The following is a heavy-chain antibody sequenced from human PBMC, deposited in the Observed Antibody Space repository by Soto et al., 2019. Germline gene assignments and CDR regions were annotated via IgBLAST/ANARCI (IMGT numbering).Heavy chain of an antibody. CDR2: ISPYSGKT. V-gene: IGHV1-18*01. Sequence: QVQLVQSGAEVKKPGASVKVSCKASGYTFTNYGIAWVRQAPGQGLEWMGWISPYSGKTDYRQNLQGRVTMTADTSTPTAYMELRSLRSDDTAVYYCTRDRLTLTTSLIFDFWGQGTLVTVSS. D-gene: IGHD3-9*01. CDR3: TRDRLTLTTSLIFDF. J-gene: IGHJ4*02. CDR1: GYTFTNYG.